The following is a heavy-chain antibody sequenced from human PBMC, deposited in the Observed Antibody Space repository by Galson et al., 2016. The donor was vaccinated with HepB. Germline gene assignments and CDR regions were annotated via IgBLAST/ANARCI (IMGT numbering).Heavy chain of an antibody. CDR1: GYTFSSHY. CDR3: VRESVEGTSTNFPFDD. V-gene: IGHV1-46*03. J-gene: IGHJ4*02. CDR2: INPRGGST. Sequence: SVKVSCKASGYTFSSHYIHWVRQAPGQGFEWMGIINPRGGSTSTAQQFQGRVTVTRDTSTSTVYMDLSSLRSEDTAVYFCVRESVEGTSTNFPFDDWGQGTLITVSS. D-gene: IGHD3-3*02.